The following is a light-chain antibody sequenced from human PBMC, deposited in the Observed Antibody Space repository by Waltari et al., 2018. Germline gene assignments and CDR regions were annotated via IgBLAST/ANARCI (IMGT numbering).Light chain of an antibody. CDR1: ESVPANY. CDR2: GAS. CDR3: QQYGETPWT. Sequence: EIVLTQSPGTLSLSPGERATLSCRATESVPANYLAWYQQKPGQAPRLLISGASSRATGIPDRFSGRGSGTDFTLTIARLEPEDFAVYYCQQYGETPWTFCQGTKVDLK. V-gene: IGKV3-20*01. J-gene: IGKJ1*01.